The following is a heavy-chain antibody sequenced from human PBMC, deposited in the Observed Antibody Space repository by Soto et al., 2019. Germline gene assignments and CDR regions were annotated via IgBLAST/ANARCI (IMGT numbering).Heavy chain of an antibody. CDR2: IIPIFGTA. CDR3: AGRFPNYNFWSGSNYYGMDV. CDR1: GGTFSSYA. D-gene: IGHD3-3*01. Sequence: ASVKVSCKASGGTFSSYAISWVRQAPGQGLEWMGGIIPIFGTANYAQKFQGRVTITADESTSTAYMELSSLRSEDTAVYYCAGRFPNYNFWSGSNYYGMDVWGQGTTVTVSS. V-gene: IGHV1-69*13. J-gene: IGHJ6*02.